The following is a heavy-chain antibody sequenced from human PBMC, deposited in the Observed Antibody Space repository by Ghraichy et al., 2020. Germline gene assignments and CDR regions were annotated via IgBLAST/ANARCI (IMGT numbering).Heavy chain of an antibody. CDR3: AKSGTSRWYFDL. D-gene: IGHD1-14*01. V-gene: IGHV4-39*01. J-gene: IGHJ2*01. CDR2: IYHTGTT. Sequence: EILSLTCTVSGDSISATTLYWAWIRQAPGMRLEWIGNIYHTGTTYYNPSLKSRVTLSVDTSKNQFSLKLNSVTAADTAVYFCAKSGTSRWYFDLWGRGTPVTVSS. CDR1: GDSISATTLY.